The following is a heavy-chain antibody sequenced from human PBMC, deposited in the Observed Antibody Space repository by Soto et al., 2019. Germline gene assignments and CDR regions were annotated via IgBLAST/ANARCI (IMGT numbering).Heavy chain of an antibody. J-gene: IGHJ4*02. Sequence: ASVKVCGEVSGYTLTELSMHWVRQAPGKGLEWMGGFDPEDGETIYAQKFQGRVTMTEDTSTDTAYMELSSLRSEDTAVYYCASLCGGDCSSDYWGQGTLVTVS. V-gene: IGHV1-24*01. CDR2: FDPEDGET. CDR1: GYTLTELS. D-gene: IGHD2-21*02. CDR3: ASLCGGDCSSDY.